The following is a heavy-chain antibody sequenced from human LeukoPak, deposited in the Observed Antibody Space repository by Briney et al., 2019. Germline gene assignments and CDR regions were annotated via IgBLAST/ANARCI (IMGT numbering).Heavy chain of an antibody. V-gene: IGHV4-39*07. D-gene: IGHD3-10*01. Sequence: SETLSLTCSVSGVSISSGSNYWGWIRQPPGKTLEWIGSIYSRGNTYYNPSLKSRVIILIDTAKDHFSLNLSSVTAADTAVYYCARSDGYGLVGIWGQGTMVTVSS. CDR1: GVSISSGSNY. J-gene: IGHJ3*02. CDR3: ARSDGYGLVGI. CDR2: IYSRGNT.